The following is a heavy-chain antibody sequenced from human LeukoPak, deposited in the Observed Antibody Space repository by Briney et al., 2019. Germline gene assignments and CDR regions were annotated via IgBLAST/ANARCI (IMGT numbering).Heavy chain of an antibody. D-gene: IGHD4-17*01. CDR2: IYYSGCT. CDR1: GGSISSGSYY. CDR3: ARLDYGDHDY. J-gene: IGHJ4*02. V-gene: IGHV4-39*01. Sequence: KPSETLSLTCTVSGGSISSGSYYWGWIRQPPGKGLEWIGSIYYSGCTYYNPSLKSRVTISVDTSKNQLSLKLSSVTATDTAVYYCARLDYGDHDYWGQGTLVTVSS.